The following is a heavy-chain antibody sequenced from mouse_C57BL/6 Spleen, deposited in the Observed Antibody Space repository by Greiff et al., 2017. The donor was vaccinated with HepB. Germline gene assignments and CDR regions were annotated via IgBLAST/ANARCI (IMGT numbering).Heavy chain of an antibody. CDR3: ARDGGNYLAWFAY. Sequence: VQLVESGAELVKPGASVKISCKASGYAFSSYWMNWVKQRPGKGLEWIGQIYPGDGDTNYNGKFKGKATLTADKSSSTAYMQLSSLTSEDFAVYFCARDGGNYLAWFAYWGQGTLVTVSA. J-gene: IGHJ3*01. CDR2: IYPGDGDT. V-gene: IGHV1-80*01. CDR1: GYAFSSYW. D-gene: IGHD1-1*02.